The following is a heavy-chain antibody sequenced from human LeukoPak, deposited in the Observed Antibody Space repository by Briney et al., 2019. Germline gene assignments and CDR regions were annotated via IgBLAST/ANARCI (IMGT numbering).Heavy chain of an antibody. CDR2: IYTGGST. J-gene: IGHJ4*02. D-gene: IGHD3-16*01. CDR3: ARGQVGGVLDY. CDR1: GGSISSYY. V-gene: IGHV4-4*07. Sequence: SETLSLTCTLSGGSISSYYWRWIRQPAGKGLEWIGRIYTGGSTNYNPCLKSRVTMSVDTSTNQFSLKLSSVTAADTAVYYCARGQVGGVLDYWGQGTLVTVSS.